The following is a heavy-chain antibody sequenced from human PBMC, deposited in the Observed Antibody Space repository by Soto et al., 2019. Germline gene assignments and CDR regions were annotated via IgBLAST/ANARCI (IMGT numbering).Heavy chain of an antibody. J-gene: IGHJ5*02. V-gene: IGHV3-64D*06. Sequence: LRLSCSTSGFTFGTYAMHWVRQAPGKGLQYVSSISHNGRSTYYADSVKGRFTISRDNSKNTLYLQMSSLRADDTAVYYCVKDRYIDPWGQGTLVTVSS. D-gene: IGHD1-26*01. CDR1: GFTFGTYA. CDR2: ISHNGRST. CDR3: VKDRYIDP.